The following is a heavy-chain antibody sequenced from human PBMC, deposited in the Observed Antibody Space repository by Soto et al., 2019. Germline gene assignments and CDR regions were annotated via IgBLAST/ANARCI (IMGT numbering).Heavy chain of an antibody. V-gene: IGHV4-30-4*01. CDR1: SGSISSPDYY. D-gene: IGHD1-26*01. CDR2: IYYTGNT. CDR3: ASGGSSNWFDP. Sequence: SETLSLTCTVSSGSISSPDYYWSWIRQPPGKGLEWIGYIYYTGNTYYNPSLKSRVIMSVDTSTNQFSLKVTSVTAADTAVYYCASGGSSNWFDPWGQGTLVT. J-gene: IGHJ5*02.